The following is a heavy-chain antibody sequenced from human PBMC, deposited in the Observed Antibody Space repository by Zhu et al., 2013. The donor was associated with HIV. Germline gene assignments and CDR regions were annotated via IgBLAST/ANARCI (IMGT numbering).Heavy chain of an antibody. J-gene: IGHJ2*01. CDR2: INPNSGGT. V-gene: IGHV1-2*04. CDR1: GYTFTGYY. Sequence: QVQLVQSGAEVKKPGASVKVSCKASGYTFTGYYMHWVRQAPGQGLEWMGWINPNSGGTNYAQKFQGWVTMTRDTSISTAYMELSRLRSDDTAVYYCARVNCGGDCTLPRWYFDLWGRGTLVTGLL. D-gene: IGHD2-21*02. CDR3: ARVNCGGDCTLPRWYFDL.